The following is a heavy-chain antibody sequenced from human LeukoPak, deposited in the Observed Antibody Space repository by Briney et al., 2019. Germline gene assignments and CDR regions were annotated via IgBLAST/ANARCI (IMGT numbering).Heavy chain of an antibody. CDR3: VRDQTKGNWPP. CDR1: GFSFSRYA. J-gene: IGHJ5*02. D-gene: IGHD1-1*01. Sequence: GGSLRLSCAASGFSFSRYAMIWVRQAPGKGLEWVSFSGTTSGSTYYADSVKGRFTISRDNAKNSLYLQMNSLRAEDTAMYYCVRDQTKGNWPPWGQGTLVTVSS. V-gene: IGHV3-48*01. CDR2: SGTTSGST.